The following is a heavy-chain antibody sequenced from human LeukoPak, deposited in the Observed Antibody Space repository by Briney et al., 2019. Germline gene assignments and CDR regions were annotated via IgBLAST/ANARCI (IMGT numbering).Heavy chain of an antibody. V-gene: IGHV3-30*18. CDR2: ISYDGSDK. CDR3: AKSWEYSYGPKRFDY. CDR1: GFTFSSYG. D-gene: IGHD5-18*01. J-gene: IGHJ4*02. Sequence: GRSLRLSCAASGFTFSSYGMHWVRQAPGKGLEWVAVISYDGSDKYYADSVKGRFTISRDNSKNTLYLQMNSLRAEDTAVYYCAKSWEYSYGPKRFDYWGQGTLVTASS.